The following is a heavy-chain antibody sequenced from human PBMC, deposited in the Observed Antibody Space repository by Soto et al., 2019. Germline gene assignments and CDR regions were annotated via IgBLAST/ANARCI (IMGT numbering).Heavy chain of an antibody. CDR2: IYHSGST. CDR1: GGSISRGGYS. CDR3: ARTMIARGDAFYI. D-gene: IGHD3-22*01. V-gene: IGHV4-30-2*01. Sequence: QLQLQESGSGLVKPSQTLSLTCAVSGGSISRGGYSLSWIRQPPGKRLEWIGYIYHSGSTYYNPSLKSRDTISVDRANNQFSPNLSSVTAADTAVYYCARTMIARGDAFYIWGQGTMVSVSS. J-gene: IGHJ3*02.